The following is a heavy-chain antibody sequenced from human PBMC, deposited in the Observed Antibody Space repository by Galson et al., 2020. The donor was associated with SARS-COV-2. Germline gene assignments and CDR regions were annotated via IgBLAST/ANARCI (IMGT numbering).Heavy chain of an antibody. CDR2: IYHSGST. CDR3: AIDHMKIRRDRYFYYGLDV. V-gene: IGHV4-39*07. J-gene: IGHJ6*02. Sequence: ASETLSLTCSVSGDSISRTTYYWTWIRQSPGKGLEWIGTIYHSGSTYYNPSLKRRVTISVDTSKNQFSLGLRSVTVADTAVYFCAIDHMKIRRDRYFYYGLDVWGEGATVSVSS. D-gene: IGHD3-10*01. CDR1: GDSISRTTYY.